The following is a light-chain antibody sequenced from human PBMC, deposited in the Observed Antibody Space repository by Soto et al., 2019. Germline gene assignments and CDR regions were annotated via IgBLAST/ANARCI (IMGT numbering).Light chain of an antibody. Sequence: QSVLTQPPSVSAAPGQRVTVSCSGTSKNIGDNHVSWYQHVPGVAPKLVVYDNDRRPSELPGRFSGSKSGTSATLVITGLQTGDEADYYCGTWDDSLVSYVFGTGTKVTVL. CDR2: DND. V-gene: IGLV1-51*01. CDR1: SKNIGDNH. J-gene: IGLJ1*01. CDR3: GTWDDSLVSYV.